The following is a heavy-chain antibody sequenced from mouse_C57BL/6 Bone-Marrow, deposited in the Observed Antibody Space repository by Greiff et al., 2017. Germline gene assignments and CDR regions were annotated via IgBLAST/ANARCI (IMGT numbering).Heavy chain of an antibody. D-gene: IGHD1-1*01. CDR3: ARGPYYGSSYAWFAY. J-gene: IGHJ3*01. CDR1: GYTFTSYG. Sequence: QVQLQQSGAELARPGASVKLSCKASGYTFTSYGLSWVKQRTGQGLEWIGEIYPRSGNTYYNEKFKGKATLTADKSSSTAYMELRSLTSEDSAVYFCARGPYYGSSYAWFAYWGQGTLVTVSA. CDR2: IYPRSGNT. V-gene: IGHV1-81*01.